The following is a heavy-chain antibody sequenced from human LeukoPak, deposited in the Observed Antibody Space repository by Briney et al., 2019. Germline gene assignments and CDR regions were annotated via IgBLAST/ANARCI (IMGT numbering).Heavy chain of an antibody. CDR2: FDPEDGET. V-gene: IGHV1-24*01. Sequence: GASVKVSCKASGYTFTGYYMHWVRQAPGQGLEWMGGFDPEDGETIYAQKFQGRVTMTEDTSTDTAYMELSSLRSEDTAVYYCATRRTEGLFIRGFDYWGQGTLVTVSS. CDR1: GYTFTGYY. J-gene: IGHJ4*02. D-gene: IGHD3/OR15-3a*01. CDR3: ATRRTEGLFIRGFDY.